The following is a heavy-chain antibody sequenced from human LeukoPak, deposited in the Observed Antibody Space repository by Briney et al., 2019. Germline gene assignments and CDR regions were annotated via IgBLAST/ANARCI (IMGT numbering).Heavy chain of an antibody. CDR2: INPNSGGT. Sequence: ASVKVSCKPSGYTFTGYYMHWVRQAPGHGLEYMGWINPNSGGTNYAQKFQGWVTMTRDTSISTVYMELSRLRSDDTAVYFCARGAPELSGWSLGDWGQGTLVTVSS. CDR3: ARGAPELSGWSLGD. CDR1: GYTFTGYY. J-gene: IGHJ4*02. V-gene: IGHV1-2*04. D-gene: IGHD6-19*01.